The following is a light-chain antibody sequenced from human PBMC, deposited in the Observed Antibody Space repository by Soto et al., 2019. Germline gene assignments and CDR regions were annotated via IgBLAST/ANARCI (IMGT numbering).Light chain of an antibody. CDR1: QSVGTN. Sequence: EIVMTQSPATLSVSPGERSTLSCRASQSVGTNLAWYQQKPGQAPSLLIYGVSTRATGIPTRFSGSGSGTEFTLTISSLEPADFAVYYCQQRSNWPLTFGGGTKVDI. J-gene: IGKJ4*01. CDR2: GVS. CDR3: QQRSNWPLT. V-gene: IGKV3-15*01.